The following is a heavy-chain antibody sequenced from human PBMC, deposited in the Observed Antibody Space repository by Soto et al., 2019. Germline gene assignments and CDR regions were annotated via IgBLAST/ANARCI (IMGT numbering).Heavy chain of an antibody. D-gene: IGHD7-27*01. CDR1: GGSITSYY. CDR3: GTANPGGYFDL. Sequence: QVQLQESGPGLVKPSETLSLTCTVSGGSITSYYWTWIRQPPGKGLEWIGDAYYSGSTNYNPSLKSRVTISVDTPKNQFYLKLSTVTAADADVYYCGTANPGGYFDLWGRGTLVTVSS. J-gene: IGHJ2*01. CDR2: AYYSGST. V-gene: IGHV4-59*08.